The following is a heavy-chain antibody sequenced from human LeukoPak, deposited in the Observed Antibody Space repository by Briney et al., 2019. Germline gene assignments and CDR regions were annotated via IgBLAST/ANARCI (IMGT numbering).Heavy chain of an antibody. CDR2: ISGSGGST. CDR1: GFTFSSYA. D-gene: IGHD6-13*01. CDR3: AKSPGCSRSAARHAFDI. V-gene: IGHV3-23*01. Sequence: GGSLRLSCAASGFTFSSYAMSWVRQAPGKGLEWVSAISGSGGSTYYADSVKGRFTISRDNSKNTLYLQMNSLRAEDTAVYYCAKSPGCSRSAARHAFDIWGQGTMVTVSS. J-gene: IGHJ3*02.